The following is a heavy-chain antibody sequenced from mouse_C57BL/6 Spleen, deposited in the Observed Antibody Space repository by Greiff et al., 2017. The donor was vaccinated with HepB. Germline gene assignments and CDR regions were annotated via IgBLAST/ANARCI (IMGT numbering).Heavy chain of an antibody. J-gene: IGHJ4*01. V-gene: IGHV1-81*01. CDR3: AREYYSNYGGMDY. D-gene: IGHD2-5*01. Sequence: VQLQQSGAELARPGASVKLSCKASGYTFTSYGISWVKQRTGKGLEWIGEIYPRSGNTYYNEKFKGKATLTADKSSSTAYMELRSLTSEDSAVYFCAREYYSNYGGMDYWGQGTSVTVSS. CDR1: GYTFTSYG. CDR2: IYPRSGNT.